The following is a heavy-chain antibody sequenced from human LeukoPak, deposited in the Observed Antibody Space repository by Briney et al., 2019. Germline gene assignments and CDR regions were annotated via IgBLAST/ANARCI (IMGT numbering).Heavy chain of an antibody. D-gene: IGHD4-17*01. Sequence: SETLSLTCTVSGDSISTYYWSWIRQPPGKGLEWIGYIYYRVTSDYNPSLKSRVTMSVDMSTRQISLKLSSVTAADTAVYYCAAAGHYEPFDYWGQGTLVTVSS. CDR3: AAAGHYEPFDY. J-gene: IGHJ4*02. V-gene: IGHV4-59*01. CDR1: GDSISTYY. CDR2: IYYRVTS.